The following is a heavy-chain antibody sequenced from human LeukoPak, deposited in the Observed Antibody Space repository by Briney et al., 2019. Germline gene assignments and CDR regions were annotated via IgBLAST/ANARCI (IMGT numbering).Heavy chain of an antibody. J-gene: IGHJ5*02. Sequence: GGSLRLSCAASGFTFDDYAMHWVRQAPGKGLEWVSSISSSSNYIYNADSLKGRFTISRDNAKNSLYLQMNSLRAEDTAVYYCARDFSGSSGQNNWFDPWGQGTLVTVSS. D-gene: IGHD3-10*01. CDR2: ISSSSNYI. CDR3: ARDFSGSSGQNNWFDP. CDR1: GFTFDDYA. V-gene: IGHV3-21*01.